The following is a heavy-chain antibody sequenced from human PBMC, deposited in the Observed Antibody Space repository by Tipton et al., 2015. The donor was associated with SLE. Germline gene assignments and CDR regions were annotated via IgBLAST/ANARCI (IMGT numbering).Heavy chain of an antibody. CDR1: GGSMRSYF. D-gene: IGHD1-7*01. V-gene: IGHV4-59*12. CDR2: INNTGTS. Sequence: TLSLTCNVSGGSMRSYFWSWFRQPPGKRLEWIGYINNTGTSDYNPSLKSRVTISIDTSKNQFSLKLSSVIAADTAIYYCARVVLGLRQIGYWYFDLWGRGNLVTVSS. CDR3: ARVVLGLRQIGYWYFDL. J-gene: IGHJ2*01.